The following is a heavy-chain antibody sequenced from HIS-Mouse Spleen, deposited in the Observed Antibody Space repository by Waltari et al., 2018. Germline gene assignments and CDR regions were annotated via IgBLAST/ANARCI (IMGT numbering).Heavy chain of an antibody. CDR3: AKVNSGSYYFDY. V-gene: IGHV3-30*18. D-gene: IGHD1-26*01. Sequence: QVQLVETGGGVVQPGRTLRLPCPRSAFNFSSSGIRGARQAPGKGLRWVAIKSYDGSKKYYADSVKVRFTISRDNSKNTLYLQMNSLRAEETAVYYCAKVNSGSYYFDYWGQGTLVTVSS. CDR2: KSYDGSKK. J-gene: IGHJ4*02. CDR1: AFNFSSSG.